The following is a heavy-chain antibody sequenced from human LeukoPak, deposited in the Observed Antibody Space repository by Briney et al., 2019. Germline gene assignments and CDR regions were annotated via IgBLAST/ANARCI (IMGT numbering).Heavy chain of an antibody. V-gene: IGHV3-7*02. CDR2: IKQDGSEK. CDR1: GFTFSSYW. Sequence: PGGSLRLSCAASGFTFSSYWMSWVRQAPGKGLEWVASIKQDGSEKYYVDSVKGRFTISRDNAKNSLYLQMNSLRAEDTAVYYCASQDSSGYYRFYFDYWGQGTLVTVSS. D-gene: IGHD3-22*01. CDR3: ASQDSSGYYRFYFDY. J-gene: IGHJ4*02.